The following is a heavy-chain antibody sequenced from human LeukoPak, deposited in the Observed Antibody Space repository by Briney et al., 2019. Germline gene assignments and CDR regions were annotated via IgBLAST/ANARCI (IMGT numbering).Heavy chain of an antibody. CDR1: GYTFTSYD. CDR2: MNPNSGNT. J-gene: IGHJ4*02. CDR3: ARGTPVRYFDWWPQPHYLFDY. D-gene: IGHD3-9*01. V-gene: IGHV1-8*01. Sequence: AASVKVSCKASGYTFTSYDINWVRQATGQGLEWMGWMNPNSGNTGYAQKFQGRVTMTRNTSISTAYMELSSLRSEDTAVYYCARGTPVRYFDWWPQPHYLFDYWGQGTLVTVSS.